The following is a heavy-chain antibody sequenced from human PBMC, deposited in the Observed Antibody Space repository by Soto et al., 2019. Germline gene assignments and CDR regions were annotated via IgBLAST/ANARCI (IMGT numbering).Heavy chain of an antibody. CDR2: INHSGST. D-gene: IGHD3-10*01. V-gene: IGHV4-34*01. CDR1: GGSFSGYY. CDR3: ARFGSGSYWVP. J-gene: IGHJ5*02. Sequence: SETLSLTCAVYGGSFSGYYWSWIRQPPGKGLEWIGEINHSGSTNYNPSLKSRVTISVDTSKNRFSLKLSSVTAADTAVYYCARFGSGSYWVPWGQGTLVTVSS.